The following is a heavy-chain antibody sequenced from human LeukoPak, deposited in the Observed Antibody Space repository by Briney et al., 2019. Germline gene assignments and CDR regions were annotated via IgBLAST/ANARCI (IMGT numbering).Heavy chain of an antibody. CDR1: GYTLTELS. CDR2: FDPEDGET. J-gene: IGHJ4*02. Sequence: ASVKVSCKVSGYTLTELSMHWVRQAPGKGLEWMGGFDPEDGETIYAQKFQGRVTMTTDTSTSTAYMELRSLRSDDTAVYYCARPGDGYTGRFDYWGQGTLVTVSS. CDR3: ARPGDGYTGRFDY. D-gene: IGHD5-24*01. V-gene: IGHV1-24*01.